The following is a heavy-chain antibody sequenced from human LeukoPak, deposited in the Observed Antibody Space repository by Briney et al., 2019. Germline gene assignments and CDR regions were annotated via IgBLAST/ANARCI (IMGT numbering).Heavy chain of an antibody. V-gene: IGHV4-39*07. Sequence: PSETLSLTCTVSGGSISSYYWSWIRQPPGKGLEWIGSIYYSGSTYYNPSLKSRVTISVDTSKNQFSLKLSSVTAADTAVYYCARYYSNAFDYWGQGTLVTVSS. CDR3: ARYYSNAFDY. D-gene: IGHD4-11*01. J-gene: IGHJ4*02. CDR1: GGSISSYY. CDR2: IYYSGST.